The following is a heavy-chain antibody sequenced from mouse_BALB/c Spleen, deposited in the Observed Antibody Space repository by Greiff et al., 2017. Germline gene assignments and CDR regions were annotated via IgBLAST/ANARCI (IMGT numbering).Heavy chain of an antibody. CDR3: ASYGSSYFDV. Sequence: EVQGVESGGGLVKPGGSLKLSCAASGFTFSSYAMSWVRQSPEKRLEWVAEISSGGSYTYYPDTVTGRFTISRDNAKNTLYLEMSSLRSEDTAMYYCASYGSSYFDVWGAGTTVTVSS. D-gene: IGHD1-1*01. CDR2: ISSGGSYT. V-gene: IGHV5-9-4*01. CDR1: GFTFSSYA. J-gene: IGHJ1*01.